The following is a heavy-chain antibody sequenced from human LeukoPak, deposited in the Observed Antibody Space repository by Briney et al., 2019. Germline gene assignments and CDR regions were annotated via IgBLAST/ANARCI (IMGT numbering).Heavy chain of an antibody. Sequence: SGTLSLTCTVSGGSISSYYWSWIRQPPGKGLEWIGYTYYSGSTNYNPSLKSRVTISVDTSKNQFSLKLSSVTAADTAVYYCARKRYDYGDYQYFDLWGRGTLVTVSS. J-gene: IGHJ2*01. CDR2: TYYSGST. V-gene: IGHV4-59*01. D-gene: IGHD4-17*01. CDR1: GGSISSYY. CDR3: ARKRYDYGDYQYFDL.